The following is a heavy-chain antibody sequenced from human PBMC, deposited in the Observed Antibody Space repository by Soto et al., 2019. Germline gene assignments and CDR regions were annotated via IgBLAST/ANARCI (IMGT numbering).Heavy chain of an antibody. D-gene: IGHD4-17*01. V-gene: IGHV3-53*01. J-gene: IGHJ3*02. CDR2: IYRGGST. CDR1: GFIVSDTY. CDR3: AHPRGYGVFDAYDM. Sequence: GGSLRLSCAASGFIVSDTYMNWVRQAPGKGLEWVSVIYRGGSTYYADSVKGRFTISRDNSINTLCLQMNSLRTEDTAVYYCAHPRGYGVFDAYDMWGQGAMVTVSS.